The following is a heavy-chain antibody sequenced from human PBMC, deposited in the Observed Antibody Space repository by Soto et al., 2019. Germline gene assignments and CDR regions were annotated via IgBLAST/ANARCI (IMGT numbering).Heavy chain of an antibody. Sequence: SETLSLTCTVSGGSISSYYWSWIRQPPGKGLEWIGYIYYSGSTNYNPSLRSRVTISVDTSKNQFSLKLSSVTAADTAVYYCARQRGLGYAFDIWGQGTMVTVSS. CDR2: IYYSGST. CDR3: ARQRGLGYAFDI. V-gene: IGHV4-59*08. D-gene: IGHD3-9*01. J-gene: IGHJ3*02. CDR1: GGSISSYY.